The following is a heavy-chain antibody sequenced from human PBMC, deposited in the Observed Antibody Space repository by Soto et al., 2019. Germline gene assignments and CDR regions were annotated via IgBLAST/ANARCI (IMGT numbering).Heavy chain of an antibody. Sequence: EVQLVQSGGGLVQPGGSLRLSCGASGFDFSNYWMHWVRQDPGKGLVWVSRINGDGSDIKYADSVKGRFTISRDNAKNPVYLELNSLRPEDTAVYYCARDQSTGVWFDAWGQGTLVTVSS. CDR2: INGDGSDI. V-gene: IGHV3-74*03. J-gene: IGHJ5*02. D-gene: IGHD2-2*01. CDR1: GFDFSNYW. CDR3: ARDQSTGVWFDA.